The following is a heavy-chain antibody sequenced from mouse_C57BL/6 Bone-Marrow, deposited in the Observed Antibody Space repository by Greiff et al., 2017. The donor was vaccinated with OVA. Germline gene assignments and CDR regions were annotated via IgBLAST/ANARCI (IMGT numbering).Heavy chain of an antibody. CDR1: GFTFSDYY. CDR3: ARRRYFDV. Sequence: KLMESGGGLVQPGGSLKLSCAASGFTFSDYYMYWVRQTPEKRLEWVAYISNGGGSTYYPDTVKGRFTISRDNAKNTLYLQMSRLKSEDTAMYYCARRRYFDVWGTGTTVTVSS. CDR2: ISNGGGST. J-gene: IGHJ1*03. V-gene: IGHV5-12*01.